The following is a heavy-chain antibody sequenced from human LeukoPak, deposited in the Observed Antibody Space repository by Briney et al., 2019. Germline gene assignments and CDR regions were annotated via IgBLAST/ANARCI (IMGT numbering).Heavy chain of an antibody. CDR3: ARDQYSSTWYRGAFDV. Sequence: GGSLRLSCAASGFTFTTSWMHWVRQAPGKGLVWGSRIESDGTSTTYADSVKGRFTISRDNAKNTLYLQMNSLRDEDTDVYYCARDQYSSTWYRGAFDVWGQGTMVSVSS. CDR1: GFTFTTSW. V-gene: IGHV3-74*01. J-gene: IGHJ3*01. CDR2: IESDGTST. D-gene: IGHD6-13*01.